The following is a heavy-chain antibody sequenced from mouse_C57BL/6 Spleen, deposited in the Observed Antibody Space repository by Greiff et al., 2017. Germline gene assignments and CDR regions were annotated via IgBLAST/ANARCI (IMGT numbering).Heavy chain of an antibody. D-gene: IGHD2-4*01. V-gene: IGHV5-17*01. J-gene: IGHJ2*01. CDR2: ISSGSSTI. CDR3: ARCYDYDPYYFDY. CDR1: GFTFSDYG. Sequence: EVKLEESGGGLVKPGGSLKLSCAASGFTFSDYGMHWVRQAPEKGLEWVAYISSGSSTIYYADTVKGRFTISRDNAKNTLFLQMTSLRSEDTAMYYCARCYDYDPYYFDYWGQGTTLTVSS.